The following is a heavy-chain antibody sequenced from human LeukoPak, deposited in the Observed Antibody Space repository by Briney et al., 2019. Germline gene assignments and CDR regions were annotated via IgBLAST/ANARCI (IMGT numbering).Heavy chain of an antibody. D-gene: IGHD2-21*01. CDR1: GGSIISYY. J-gene: IGHJ6*02. CDR2: IYYSGST. CDR3: ARVRAVIYGMDV. Sequence: SETLSLTCTVSGGSIISYYWSWIRQPPGKGLEWIGYIYYSGSTNYNPSLKSRVTISVDTSKNQFSLKLSSVTAADTAVYYCARVRAVIYGMDVWGQGTTVTVSS. V-gene: IGHV4-59*01.